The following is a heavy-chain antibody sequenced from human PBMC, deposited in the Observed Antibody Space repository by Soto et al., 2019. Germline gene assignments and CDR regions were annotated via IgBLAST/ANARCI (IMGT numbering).Heavy chain of an antibody. CDR2: IYPGASVT. D-gene: IGHD3-3*01. CDR3: ARVPYYEFWSGYSQLDY. CDR1: GYSFTSYW. V-gene: IGHV5-51*01. Sequence: GESLKISCKGSGYSFTSYWIGWVRQMPGKGLKWMGIIYPGASVTRYSPSFQGQVTISADKSIITAYLQWSSLKSSDTAMYYCARVPYYEFWSGYSQLDYWGQGALVTVSS. J-gene: IGHJ4*02.